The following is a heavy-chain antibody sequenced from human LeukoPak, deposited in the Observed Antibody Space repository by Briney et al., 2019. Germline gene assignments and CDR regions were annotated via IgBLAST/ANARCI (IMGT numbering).Heavy chain of an antibody. CDR2: IKQDGSEK. CDR1: GFTFSSYW. Sequence: PGGSLRLSCAASGFTFSSYWMSWVRQAPGKGLEWVANIKQDGSEKYYVDSVKGRFTISRDNAKKPLYLQMNSLRAEDTAVYYCARDGGGYVAARLDYWGQGTLVTVSS. V-gene: IGHV3-7*01. D-gene: IGHD5-12*01. J-gene: IGHJ4*02. CDR3: ARDGGGYVAARLDY.